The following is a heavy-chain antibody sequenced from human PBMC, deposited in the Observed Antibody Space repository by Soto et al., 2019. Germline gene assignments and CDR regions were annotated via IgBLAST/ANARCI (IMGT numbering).Heavy chain of an antibody. CDR2: IYYSGST. J-gene: IGHJ4*02. V-gene: IGHV4-59*01. D-gene: IGHD3-22*01. CDR3: ARATYYYDSSGYYPGGLDY. Sequence: SEILSLTCTVSGGSISSYYWSWIRQPPGKGLEWIGYIYYSGSTNYNPSLKSRVTISVDTSKNQFSLKLSSVTAADTAVYYCARATYYYDSSGYYPGGLDYWGQGTLVTVSS. CDR1: GGSISSYY.